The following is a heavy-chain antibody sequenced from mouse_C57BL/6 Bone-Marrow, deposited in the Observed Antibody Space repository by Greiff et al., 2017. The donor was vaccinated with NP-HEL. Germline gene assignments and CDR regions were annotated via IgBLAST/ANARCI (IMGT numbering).Heavy chain of an antibody. D-gene: IGHD1-1*01. V-gene: IGHV2-2*01. CDR3: ARNGYGSSYFYWYFDV. CDR2: IWSGGST. CDR1: GFSLTSYG. J-gene: IGHJ1*03. Sequence: QVQLKQSGPGLVQPSQSLSITCTVSGFSLTSYGVHWVRQSPGKGLEWLGVIWSGGSTDYNAAFISRLSISKDNSKSQVFFKMNSLQADDTAIYYCARNGYGSSYFYWYFDVWGTGTTVTVSS.